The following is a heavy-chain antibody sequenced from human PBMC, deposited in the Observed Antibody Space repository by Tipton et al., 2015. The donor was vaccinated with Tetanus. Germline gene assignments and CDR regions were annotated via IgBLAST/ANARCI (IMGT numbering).Heavy chain of an antibody. CDR3: AREPVRRSDY. CDR2: ISGSGGTT. V-gene: IGHV3-23*01. Sequence: SLRLSCAASGFTFSSYAMSWVRQAPGKGLEWVSGISGSGGTTNYADSVKGRFTISRDNSKNTVYLEMNSLNSEDTAVYFCAREPVRRSDYWGQGTLVTVSS. J-gene: IGHJ4*02. CDR1: GFTFSSYA.